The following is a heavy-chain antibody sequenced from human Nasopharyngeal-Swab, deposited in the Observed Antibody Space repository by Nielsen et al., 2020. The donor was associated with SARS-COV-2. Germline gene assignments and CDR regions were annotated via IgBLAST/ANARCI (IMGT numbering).Heavy chain of an antibody. D-gene: IGHD2-2*01. V-gene: IGHV3-11*01. CDR1: GFTFNDYY. CDR3: ARDVVVVPAANQFYYYGMDV. CDR2: ISSSGSTI. J-gene: IGHJ6*02. Sequence: GESLKISCAASGFTFNDYYMSWIRQAPGKGLEWVSYISSSGSTIYYADSVKGRFTISRDNAKNSLYLQMNSLRAEDTAVYYCARDVVVVPAANQFYYYGMDVWGQGTTVTVSS.